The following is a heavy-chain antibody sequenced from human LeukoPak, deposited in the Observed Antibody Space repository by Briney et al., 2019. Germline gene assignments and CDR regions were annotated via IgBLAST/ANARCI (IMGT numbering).Heavy chain of an antibody. V-gene: IGHV3-48*03. J-gene: IGHJ6*03. CDR1: GFTFSSYE. CDR3: AKVGYSYGFYYYMDV. Sequence: GGSLRLSCAASGFTFSSYEMNWVRQAPGKGLEWVSYISSSGSFIYYADSVKGRFTISRGNAKNSLYLQMNSLRAEDTAVYYCAKVGYSYGFYYYMDVWGKGTTVTVSS. CDR2: ISSSGSFI. D-gene: IGHD5-18*01.